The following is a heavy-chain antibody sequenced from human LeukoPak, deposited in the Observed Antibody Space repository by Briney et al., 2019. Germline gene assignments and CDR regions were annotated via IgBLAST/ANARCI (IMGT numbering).Heavy chain of an antibody. CDR1: GFTFSSYA. J-gene: IGHJ4*02. CDR3: VNSFVVVTAPFDY. CDR2: ISSNGGST. Sequence: GGSLRLSCSASGFTFSSYAMHWVRQAPGKGLEYVSAISSNGGSTCYADSVKGRFTISRDNSKNTLYLQMSSLRAEDTAVYYCVNSFVVVTAPFDYWGQGTLVTVSS. V-gene: IGHV3-64D*09. D-gene: IGHD2-21*02.